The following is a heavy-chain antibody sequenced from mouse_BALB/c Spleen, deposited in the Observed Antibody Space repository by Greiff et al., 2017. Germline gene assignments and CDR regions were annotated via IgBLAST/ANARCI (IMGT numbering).Heavy chain of an antibody. Sequence: QVQLKESGAELVRPGSSVKISCKASGYAFSSYWMNWVKQRPGQGLEWIGQIYPGDGDTNYNGKFKGKATLTADKSSSTAYMQLSSLTSEDSAVYFCARSGYGSSYLAYWGQGTLVTVSA. CDR1: GYAFSSYW. CDR2: IYPGDGDT. CDR3: ARSGYGSSYLAY. J-gene: IGHJ3*01. D-gene: IGHD1-1*01. V-gene: IGHV1-80*01.